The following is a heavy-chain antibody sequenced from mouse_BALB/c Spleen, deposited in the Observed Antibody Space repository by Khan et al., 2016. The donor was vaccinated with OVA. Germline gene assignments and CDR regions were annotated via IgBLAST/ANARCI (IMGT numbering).Heavy chain of an antibody. CDR2: IGPGSSNA. Sequence: DLVKPGASVKLSCKASGYTFTSYWINWIKQRPGQGLEWIGRIGPGSSNAYYNDMFKGKATLTVDTSSNTAYIQLSSLSSEDSAVYFCARENYYGRGCYAMDYWGQGASATVSA. V-gene: IGHV1S41*01. CDR3: ARENYYGRGCYAMDY. CDR1: GYTFTSYW. D-gene: IGHD1-1*01. J-gene: IGHJ4*01.